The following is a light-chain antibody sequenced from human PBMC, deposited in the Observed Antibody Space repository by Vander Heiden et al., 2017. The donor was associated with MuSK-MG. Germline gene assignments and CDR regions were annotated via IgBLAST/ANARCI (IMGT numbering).Light chain of an antibody. CDR2: GAS. CDR1: QSVSSTF. CDR3: QQHGSSPVT. Sequence: EIVLTQSPGTLSLSPGECATLSCRASQSVSSTFLVWYQQKPGQAPRLLIYGASSRATGTPDRFSGSGSGTDFTLTISRLEPEDFVVYYCQQHGSSPVTFGQGTKLEIK. J-gene: IGKJ2*01. V-gene: IGKV3-20*01.